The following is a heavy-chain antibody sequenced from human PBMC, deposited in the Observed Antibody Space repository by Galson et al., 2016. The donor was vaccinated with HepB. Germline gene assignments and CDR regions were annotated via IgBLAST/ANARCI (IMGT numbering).Heavy chain of an antibody. V-gene: IGHV3-30*18. CDR2: VSFDESTT. Sequence: SLRLSCAVFGFTFSRCGMHWVRQAPGKGLEWVAVVSFDESTTYYADAVKGRFTISRDNSKDTLYLQMNSLSAEDTAVYFCAKDRSGGVFGVEVWGQGTPVTVSS. CDR3: AKDRSGGVFGVEV. D-gene: IGHD2-15*01. J-gene: IGHJ6*02. CDR1: GFTFSRCG.